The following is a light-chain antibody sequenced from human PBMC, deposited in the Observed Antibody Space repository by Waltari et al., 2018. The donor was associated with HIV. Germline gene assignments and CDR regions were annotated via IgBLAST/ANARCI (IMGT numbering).Light chain of an antibody. J-gene: IGKJ2*01. Sequence: DIQMTQSPSSLSASVGDRVTITCRAGQSVLSYLHWYQQKPGQAPKLLIDTASSLQSGVPSRFSGSGYGTDFTLTISSLQPEDFATYYCQQSYTIPVTFGQGTKLEIK. CDR1: QSVLSY. CDR3: QQSYTIPVT. V-gene: IGKV1-39*01. CDR2: TAS.